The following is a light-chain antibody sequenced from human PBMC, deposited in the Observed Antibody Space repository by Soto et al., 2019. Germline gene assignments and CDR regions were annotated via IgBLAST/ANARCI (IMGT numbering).Light chain of an antibody. Sequence: RMSQSTDSWPASVGDEATITCRASENINFYLHWYQQKPGKAPKLLIYAASTLQSGVPSRFSGSGSGTDFTLTLNRLQPEDFATYYCQQGYSKTWQLGQGTNVEIK. CDR3: QQGYSKTWQ. CDR1: ENINFY. V-gene: IGKV1-39*01. J-gene: IGKJ1*01. CDR2: AAS.